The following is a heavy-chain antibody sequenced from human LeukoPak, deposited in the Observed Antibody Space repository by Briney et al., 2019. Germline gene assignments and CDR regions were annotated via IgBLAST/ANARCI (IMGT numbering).Heavy chain of an antibody. D-gene: IGHD6-13*01. CDR3: AREVDSSSWYDY. V-gene: IGHV1-8*01. CDR1: GYTFTSYD. J-gene: IGHJ4*02. Sequence: ASVKVSCKASGYTFTSYDINWVRQATGQGLEWMGWMNPNSGNTGYAQKFQGRVTMTRNTSISTAYMELSSLRSEDTAVYYRAREVDSSSWYDYWGQGTLVTVSS. CDR2: MNPNSGNT.